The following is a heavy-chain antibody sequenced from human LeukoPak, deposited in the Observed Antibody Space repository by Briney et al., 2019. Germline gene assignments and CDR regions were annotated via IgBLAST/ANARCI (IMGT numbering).Heavy chain of an antibody. Sequence: ASVKVSCKASGYTFTGHYMHWVRQAPGQGLEWMGWINPNSGGTIYAQNFQGRVTMTRDTSISTAYMELSRLRSDDTAVYYCARDESSMVRGVMGNYYYYYYMDVWGKGTTVTVSS. CDR2: INPNSGGT. J-gene: IGHJ6*03. D-gene: IGHD3-10*01. CDR3: ARDESSMVRGVMGNYYYYYYMDV. V-gene: IGHV1-2*02. CDR1: GYTFTGHY.